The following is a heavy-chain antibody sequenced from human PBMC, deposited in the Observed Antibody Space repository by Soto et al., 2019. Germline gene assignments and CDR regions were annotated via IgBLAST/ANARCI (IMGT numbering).Heavy chain of an antibody. J-gene: IGHJ6*02. Sequence: ASVKVSCKANGYTFRNYAMHWVRQAPGQGLEWMGWINGGNGNTKYSQKFQGRVTITRDTSASTAYMELSSLRSEDTAVYYCARDGPIYDILSASYFYGMDVCGQGTTVTVCS. CDR3: ARDGPIYDILSASYFYGMDV. CDR2: INGGNGNT. V-gene: IGHV1-3*01. D-gene: IGHD3-9*01. CDR1: GYTFRNYA.